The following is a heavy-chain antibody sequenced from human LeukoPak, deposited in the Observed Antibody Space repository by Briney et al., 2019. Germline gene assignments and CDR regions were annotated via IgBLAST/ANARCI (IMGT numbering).Heavy chain of an antibody. D-gene: IGHD6-19*01. CDR3: AKGHVEAGTDYFDY. CDR1: GFTFSSYA. Sequence: GGSLRLSCAASGFTFSSYAMHWVRQAPGKGLEWVAVISYDGSNKYYADSVKGRFTISRDNSKNTLYLQMNSLRAEDTAVYYCAKGHVEAGTDYFDYWGQGTLVTVSS. CDR2: ISYDGSNK. J-gene: IGHJ4*02. V-gene: IGHV3-30*01.